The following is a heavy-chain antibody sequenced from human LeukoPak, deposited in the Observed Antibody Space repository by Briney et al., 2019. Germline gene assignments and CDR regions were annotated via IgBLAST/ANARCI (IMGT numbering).Heavy chain of an antibody. D-gene: IGHD3-9*01. J-gene: IGHJ5*02. CDR1: GYTFTGYH. Sequence: ASVKVSCKASGYTFTGYHIHWVRQAPGQGLEWMGWINPNSGGTNYAQKLQGRVTMTTDTSTSTAYMELRSLRSDDTAVYYCARDKGPNGFTYYDILTGTNWFDPWGQGTLVTVSS. CDR2: INPNSGGT. V-gene: IGHV1-2*02. CDR3: ARDKGPNGFTYYDILTGTNWFDP.